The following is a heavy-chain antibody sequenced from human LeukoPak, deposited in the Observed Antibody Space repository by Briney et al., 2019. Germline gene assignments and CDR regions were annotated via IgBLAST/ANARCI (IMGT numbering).Heavy chain of an antibody. CDR1: GGTFSSYA. J-gene: IGHJ4*02. CDR3: ARDYRDYSYGWGYFGY. Sequence: WASVKVSCKASGGTFSSYAISWVRQAPGQGLEWMGRIIPILGIANYAQKFQGRVTITADKSTGTAYMELSSLRSEDTAVYYCARDYRDYSYGWGYFGYWGQGTLVTVSS. V-gene: IGHV1-69*04. CDR2: IIPILGIA. D-gene: IGHD5-18*01.